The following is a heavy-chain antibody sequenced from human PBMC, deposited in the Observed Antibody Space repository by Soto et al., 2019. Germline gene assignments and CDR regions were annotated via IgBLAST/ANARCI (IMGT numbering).Heavy chain of an antibody. CDR1: GLTFTNYG. D-gene: IGHD1-1*01. V-gene: IGHV3-33*01. J-gene: IGHJ5*02. CDR3: ARDLGVKQRFDP. CDR2: IWYDGSNK. Sequence: QVQLVESGGGVVQPGRSLRLSCAASGLTFTNYGFHWVRQAPGKGLEWVAVIWYDGSNKYYGDSVKGRFTISKDNSKNAVFLQMDSLRAEETAVYYGARDLGVKQRFDPWGQGTLVTVSS.